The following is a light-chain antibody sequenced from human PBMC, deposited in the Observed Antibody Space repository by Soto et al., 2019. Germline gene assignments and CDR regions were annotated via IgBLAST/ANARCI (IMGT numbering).Light chain of an antibody. CDR3: LQLYNFSWT. Sequence: DLQMTQSPSTLSASVGDRVTITCRASQSISSWLAWYQQKPGKAPKLLIYDASSLESGVPSRFSGSGSGTDFTLTISRLQPEDFATYYCLQLYNFSWTFGQGTKVDIK. V-gene: IGKV1-5*01. CDR2: DAS. J-gene: IGKJ1*01. CDR1: QSISSW.